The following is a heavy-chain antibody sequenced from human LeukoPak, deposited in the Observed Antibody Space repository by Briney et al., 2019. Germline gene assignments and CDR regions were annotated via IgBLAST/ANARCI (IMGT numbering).Heavy chain of an antibody. CDR2: ISYDGSNK. D-gene: IGHD6-13*01. Sequence: PGGSLRLSCAASGFTFSSYAMHWVRQAPGKGLEWVAVISYDGSNKYYADSVKGRFTISRDNSKNTLYLQMNSLRAEDTAAYYCARDGQQLVLDYYYMDVWGKGTTVTVSS. CDR3: ARDGQQLVLDYYYMDV. CDR1: GFTFSSYA. V-gene: IGHV3-30*01. J-gene: IGHJ6*03.